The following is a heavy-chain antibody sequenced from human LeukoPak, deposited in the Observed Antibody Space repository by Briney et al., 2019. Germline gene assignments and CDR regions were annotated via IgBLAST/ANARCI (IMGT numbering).Heavy chain of an antibody. Sequence: ASVKVSCKASGYTFTGYYMHWVRQAPGQGLEWMGWINPNSGGTNYAQKFQGRVTMTRDTSISTAYMELSRLRSDDTAVYYCARARTYYDDSSGYSFDYWGQGTLVTVSS. V-gene: IGHV1-2*02. CDR2: INPNSGGT. D-gene: IGHD3-22*01. CDR1: GYTFTGYY. CDR3: ARARTYYDDSSGYSFDY. J-gene: IGHJ4*02.